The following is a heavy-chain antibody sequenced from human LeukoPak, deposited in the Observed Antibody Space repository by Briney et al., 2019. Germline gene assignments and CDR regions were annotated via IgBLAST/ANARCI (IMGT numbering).Heavy chain of an antibody. CDR3: ASGGVVGPSTYWFYDL. J-gene: IGHJ2*01. D-gene: IGHD1-26*01. Sequence: GGSLRLSCEASGFTFSRNWMTWVRQAPGKGLEWVANIRQDGNEKYYVDSVKGRFTISRDNAKNSLYLQMNSLRAEDTAVYYCASGGVVGPSTYWFYDLWGRGARVTVSS. CDR2: IRQDGNEK. V-gene: IGHV3-7*01. CDR1: GFTFSRNW.